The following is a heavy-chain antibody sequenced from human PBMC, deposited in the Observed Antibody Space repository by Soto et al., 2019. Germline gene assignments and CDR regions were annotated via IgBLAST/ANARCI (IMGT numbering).Heavy chain of an antibody. D-gene: IGHD5-12*01. Sequence: QVQLVQSGAEVKKPGASVKVSCKASGYTFTGYDMHWVRQAPGQGLEWMGWINPNSGGTNYAQKFQGRVTMTRDTSISTAYMELSRLRSDDTAVYYCAREGFRGYSGYAGVDYWGQGTLVTVSS. CDR2: INPNSGGT. CDR3: AREGFRGYSGYAGVDY. CDR1: GYTFTGYD. V-gene: IGHV1-2*02. J-gene: IGHJ4*02.